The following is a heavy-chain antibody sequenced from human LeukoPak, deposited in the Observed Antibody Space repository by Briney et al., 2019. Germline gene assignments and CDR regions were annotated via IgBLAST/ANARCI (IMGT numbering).Heavy chain of an antibody. CDR3: AKDPARIAAAGTGYDY. J-gene: IGHJ4*02. CDR2: ISGSGGST. Sequence: PGGSLRLSCAVSGFTFSSYAMSWVRQAPGKGLEWVSAISGSGGSTYYADSVKGRFTISRDNSKNTLYLQMNSLRAEDTAVYYCAKDPARIAAAGTGYDYWGQGTLVTVSS. CDR1: GFTFSSYA. D-gene: IGHD6-13*01. V-gene: IGHV3-23*01.